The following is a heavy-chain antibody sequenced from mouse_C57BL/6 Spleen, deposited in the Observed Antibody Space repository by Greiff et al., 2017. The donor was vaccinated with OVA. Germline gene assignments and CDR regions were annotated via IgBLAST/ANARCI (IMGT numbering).Heavy chain of an antibody. Sequence: EVQLQESGGGLVKPGGSLKLSCAASGFTFSSYAMSWVRQTPEKRLEWVATISDGGSYTYYPANVTGRFTISRDNAKNNLYLQMSHLKSEDTAMYYCARDPTGTDYFDYWGQGTTLTVSS. CDR3: ARDPTGTDYFDY. V-gene: IGHV5-4*01. D-gene: IGHD4-1*01. CDR1: GFTFSSYA. J-gene: IGHJ2*01. CDR2: ISDGGSYT.